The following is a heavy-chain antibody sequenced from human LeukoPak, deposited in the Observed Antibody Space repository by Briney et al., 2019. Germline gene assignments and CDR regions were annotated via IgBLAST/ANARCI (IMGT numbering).Heavy chain of an antibody. D-gene: IGHD3-22*01. J-gene: IGHJ6*03. Sequence: GGSLRLSCAASGFTFSSYAMSWVRQAPGKGLEWVSAISGSGGSTYYADSVKGRFTISRDNSKNTLYLQMNSLRAEDTAVYYCAKDRMGRWYYGSSGYAPMDVWGKGTTVTVSS. CDR2: ISGSGGST. V-gene: IGHV3-23*01. CDR3: AKDRMGRWYYGSSGYAPMDV. CDR1: GFTFSSYA.